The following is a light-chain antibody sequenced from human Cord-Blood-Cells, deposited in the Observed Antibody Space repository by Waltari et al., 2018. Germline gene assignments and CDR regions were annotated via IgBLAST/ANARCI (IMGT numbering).Light chain of an antibody. V-gene: IGLV1-47*01. CDR1: RSTIGTNY. CDR3: AAWDDSLSGWV. Sequence: QSVLTQPPPASGTPGQGVPISCSGCRSTIGTNYVYWYQQFPGTATKPLNYRNHPLPSGVPDLFSGSKAGTSASLAISGLRSEDEADYYCAAWDDSLSGWVFGGVTKLTVL. CDR2: RNH. J-gene: IGLJ3*02.